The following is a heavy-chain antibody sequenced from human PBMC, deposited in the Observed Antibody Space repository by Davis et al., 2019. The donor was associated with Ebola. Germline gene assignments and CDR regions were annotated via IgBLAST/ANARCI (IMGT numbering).Heavy chain of an antibody. J-gene: IGHJ6*02. Sequence: SETLSLTCTVPGASISSYYWSWIRQLPGKGLEWIGDIYYRGGTNYNPSLNSRVTISLDMSKNQFSLKLNSVTAADTAVYYCATIDSLDHYGTDVWDQGTTVTVSS. CDR1: GASISSYY. CDR3: ATIDSLDHYGTDV. V-gene: IGHV4-59*08. CDR2: IYYRGGT. D-gene: IGHD1-1*01.